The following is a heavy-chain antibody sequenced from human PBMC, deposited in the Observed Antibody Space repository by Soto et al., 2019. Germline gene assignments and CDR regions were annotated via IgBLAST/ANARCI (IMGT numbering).Heavy chain of an antibody. CDR1: GFTFSSYG. V-gene: IGHV3-30*18. D-gene: IGHD1-26*01. CDR3: AKAEWELLDYYFDY. CDR2: ISYDGSNK. J-gene: IGHJ4*02. Sequence: GGSLRLSCAASGFTFSSYGMHWVRQAPGKGLEWVAVISYDGSNKYYADSVKGRFTISRDNSKNTLYLQMNSLRAEDTAVYYCAKAEWELLDYYFDYWGQGTLVTVPQ.